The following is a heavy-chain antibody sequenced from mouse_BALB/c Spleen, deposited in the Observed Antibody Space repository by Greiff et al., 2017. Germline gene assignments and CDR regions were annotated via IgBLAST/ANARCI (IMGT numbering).Heavy chain of an antibody. D-gene: IGHD2-4*01. CDR2: INPSNGGT. Sequence: QVQLKESGAELVKPGASVKLSCKASGYTFTSYYMYWVKQRPGQGLEWIGEINPSNGGTNFNEKFKSKATLTVDKSSSTAYMQLSSLTSEDSAVYYCTRGIYYDSPYAMDYWGQGTSVTVSS. J-gene: IGHJ4*01. CDR1: GYTFTSYY. CDR3: TRGIYYDSPYAMDY. V-gene: IGHV1S81*02.